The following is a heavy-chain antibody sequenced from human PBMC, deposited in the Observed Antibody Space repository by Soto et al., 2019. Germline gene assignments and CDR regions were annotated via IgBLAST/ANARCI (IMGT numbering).Heavy chain of an antibody. CDR2: IWYDGSNK. J-gene: IGHJ4*02. V-gene: IGHV3-33*01. CDR3: ARGGDIVVVPAAPFDY. CDR1: GFTFSSYG. Sequence: LRLSCAASGFTFSSYGMHWVRQAPGKGLEWVAVIWYDGSNKYYADSVKGQFTISKDNSKNTLYLQMNSLRAEDTAVYYCARGGDIVVVPAAPFDYWGQGTLVTVSS. D-gene: IGHD2-2*01.